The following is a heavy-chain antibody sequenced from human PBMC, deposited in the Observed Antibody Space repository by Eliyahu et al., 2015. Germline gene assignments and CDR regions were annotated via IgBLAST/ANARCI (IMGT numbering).Heavy chain of an antibody. D-gene: IGHD2-8*01. V-gene: IGHV1-69*05. Sequence: VQLVQSGAEVKKPGSSVKVSCKASXGTPSSYAISWVRQAPGQGLEWMGGIIPIFGTANYAQKFQGRVMITTDDSTTTAYMELSSLRSEDTAVYYCARSVTNGIYYYYSMDVWGQGTTVTVSS. J-gene: IGHJ6*02. CDR1: XGTPSSYA. CDR2: IIPIFGTA. CDR3: ARSVTNGIYYYYSMDV.